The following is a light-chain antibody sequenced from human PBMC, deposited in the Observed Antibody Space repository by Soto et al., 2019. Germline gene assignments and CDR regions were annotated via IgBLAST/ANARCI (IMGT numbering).Light chain of an antibody. CDR2: GPS. Sequence: EIVLTQSPRTLSLSPGESATLSCRASQNVYINSLAWFQQKPGQTPRLLIYGPSTRAADVPDRFTGSGSGADFDLTITSLEPEDFAMYDCQQYGGAPFTFGPGTRV. CDR1: QNVYINS. V-gene: IGKV3-20*01. CDR3: QQYGGAPFT. J-gene: IGKJ3*01.